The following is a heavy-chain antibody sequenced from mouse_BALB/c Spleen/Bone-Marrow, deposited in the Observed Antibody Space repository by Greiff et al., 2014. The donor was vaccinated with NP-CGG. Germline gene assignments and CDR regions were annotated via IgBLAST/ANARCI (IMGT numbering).Heavy chain of an antibody. CDR2: INNGGTYT. V-gene: IGHV5-6*01. J-gene: IGHJ3*01. CDR1: GFTFNSYG. D-gene: IGHD4-1*02. CDR3: ALNWDSAY. Sequence: VQLKESGGDLVKPGGSLKLSCAASGFTFNSYGMSWVRQTPDKRLEWVATINNGGTYTYYPDSVKGRFTISRDNAKNTLYLQMSSLKSEDTAMYYCALNWDSAYWGQGTLVTVSA.